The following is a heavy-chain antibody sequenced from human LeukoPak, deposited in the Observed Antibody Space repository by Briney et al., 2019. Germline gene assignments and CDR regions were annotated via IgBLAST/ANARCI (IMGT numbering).Heavy chain of an antibody. CDR2: ISSNGGST. V-gene: IGHV3-64*01. CDR1: GFTFSSYA. J-gene: IGHJ4*02. CDR3: ASEVGATHY. D-gene: IGHD1-26*01. Sequence: GGSLRLSCAASGFTFSSYAMHWVRQAPGKGLEYVSAISSNGGSTYYANSVKGRFTISRDNSKNTLYLQMGSLRAEDMAVYYCASEVGATHYWGQGTLVTVSS.